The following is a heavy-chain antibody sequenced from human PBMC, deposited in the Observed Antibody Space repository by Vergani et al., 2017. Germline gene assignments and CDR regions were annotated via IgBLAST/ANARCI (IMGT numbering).Heavy chain of an antibody. CDR1: GYSISSGYY. D-gene: IGHD1-1*01. CDR2: IYQSGST. V-gene: IGHV4-38-2*01. Sequence: QVQLQESGPGLVKPSETLSLTCAVSGYSISSGYYWVWIRQPPGKGLEWIGSIYQSGSTYYNPSLKSRVTISVDTSKNQFSLKRSSVTAADTAVYYCARHKINWNAFGYWGQGTLVTVSS. J-gene: IGHJ4*02. CDR3: ARHKINWNAFGY.